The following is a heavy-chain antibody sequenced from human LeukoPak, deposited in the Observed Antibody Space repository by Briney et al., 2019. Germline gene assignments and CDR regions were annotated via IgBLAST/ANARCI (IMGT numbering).Heavy chain of an antibody. J-gene: IGHJ6*02. Sequence: GGSLRLSCAASGFSLSNYWMSWVRQAPGKGLEWVANINQDGSDKYYVDSVTGRFTISKDNAKNSVYLQMNSLRPEDTAIYYCAWYGVTHGLDVGGRGTTVTVSS. D-gene: IGHD3-10*01. CDR1: GFSLSNYW. V-gene: IGHV3-7*01. CDR2: INQDGSDK. CDR3: AWYGVTHGLDV.